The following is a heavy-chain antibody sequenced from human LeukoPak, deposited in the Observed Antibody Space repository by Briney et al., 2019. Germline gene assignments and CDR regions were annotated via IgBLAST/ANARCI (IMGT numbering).Heavy chain of an antibody. CDR3: AKSMVRGVITGFDY. CDR2: INPSGGAT. J-gene: IGHJ4*02. D-gene: IGHD3-10*01. CDR1: GYTFSNYY. Sequence: ASVKVSCKASGYTFSNYYMHWVRQAPGQGLEWMGIINPSGGATTDAQKFQGRVTMTRDTPTSVVYMELSSLRSEDTAVYYCAKSMVRGVITGFDYWGQGTLVTVSS. V-gene: IGHV1-46*01.